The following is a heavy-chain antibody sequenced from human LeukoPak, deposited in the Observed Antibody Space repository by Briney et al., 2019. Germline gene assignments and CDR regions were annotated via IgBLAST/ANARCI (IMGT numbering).Heavy chain of an antibody. CDR2: INSRSSDI. CDR1: GFTFSVYT. J-gene: IGHJ4*02. D-gene: IGHD4-17*01. Sequence: GGSLRLSCAASGFTFSVYTINWVRQAPGKGLEWVSSINSRSSDIYYADSVKGRFTISRDNAKNSLYLQMNSLRVEDTAVYYCARALNDYGDHVYYHGGQGPLVTVSS. V-gene: IGHV3-21*01. CDR3: ARALNDYGDHVYYH.